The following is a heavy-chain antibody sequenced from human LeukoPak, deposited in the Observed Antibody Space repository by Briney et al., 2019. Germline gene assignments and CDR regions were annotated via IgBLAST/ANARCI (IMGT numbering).Heavy chain of an antibody. CDR3: ARGGGGSPLGYYYYGMDV. J-gene: IGHJ6*02. CDR2: IYYSGVT. Sequence: PSETLSLTCIVSGGSINSGDYYWSWVRQPPGKGLEWLGYIYYSGVTYYNPSLKSRVTISVDTSKNQFSLKLSSVTAADTAVYYCARGGGGSPLGYYYYGMDVWGQGTTVTVSS. D-gene: IGHD2-15*01. V-gene: IGHV4-30-4*02. CDR1: GGSINSGDYY.